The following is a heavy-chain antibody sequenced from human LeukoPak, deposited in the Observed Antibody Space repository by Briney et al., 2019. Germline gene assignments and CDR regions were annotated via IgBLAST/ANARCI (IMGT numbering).Heavy chain of an antibody. Sequence: GGSLRLSCVASGFSFGSHGMHWVRQAPGRGLEWVAVIWYDASNKYYADFVKGRFTISRDNSKNTLYLQMNSLRAEDTAVYYCARDTAQDYYYGMDVWGQGTPVTVSS. V-gene: IGHV3-33*01. CDR2: IWYDASNK. D-gene: IGHD5-18*01. CDR1: GFSFGSHG. J-gene: IGHJ6*02. CDR3: ARDTAQDYYYGMDV.